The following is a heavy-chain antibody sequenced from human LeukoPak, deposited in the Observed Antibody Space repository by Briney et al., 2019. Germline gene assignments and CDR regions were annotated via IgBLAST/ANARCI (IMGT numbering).Heavy chain of an antibody. CDR1: GFTFSSYA. V-gene: IGHV3-64*01. Sequence: PGGSLRLSCAASGFTFSSYAMHWVRQAPGKGLEYVSAISSNGGSTYYANSVKGRFTISRDNSKNTLYLQMGSLRAEDMAVYYCARVSGYDWCFDYWGQGTLVTVSS. CDR2: ISSNGGST. CDR3: ARVSGYDWCFDY. J-gene: IGHJ4*02. D-gene: IGHD5-12*01.